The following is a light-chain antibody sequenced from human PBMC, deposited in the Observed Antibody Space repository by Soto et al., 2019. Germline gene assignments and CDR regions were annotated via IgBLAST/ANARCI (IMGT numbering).Light chain of an antibody. J-gene: IGKJ3*01. CDR1: QSVSSSY. CDR2: GAS. V-gene: IGKV3-20*01. Sequence: EIVLTQSPGTLSLSPGERATLSCRASQSVSSSYLAWYQQKPGQAPRLLIYGASSRATGIPDRFSGSGSGTAFTLTISRLGPDDFAVDYCQQYGSSLLTFGPGTKVDIK. CDR3: QQYGSSLLT.